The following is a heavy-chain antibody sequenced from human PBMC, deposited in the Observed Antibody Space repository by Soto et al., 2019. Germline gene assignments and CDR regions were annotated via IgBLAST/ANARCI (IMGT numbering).Heavy chain of an antibody. CDR1: GYTFAVYY. Sequence: ASVKVSCKASGYTFAVYYMHWVRQAPGQGLEWMGWINPKSGGTMYPQKFQGRVTMTWDTSISTAYMALTRLRSDDTAVYYCARDLAKGGGSAGFDYWGQGTLVTVSS. CDR3: ARDLAKGGGSAGFDY. CDR2: INPKSGGT. V-gene: IGHV1-2*02. D-gene: IGHD1-26*01. J-gene: IGHJ4*02.